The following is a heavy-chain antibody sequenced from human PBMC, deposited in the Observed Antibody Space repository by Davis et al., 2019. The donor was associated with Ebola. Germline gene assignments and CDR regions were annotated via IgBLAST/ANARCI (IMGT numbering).Heavy chain of an antibody. CDR1: GFTFSSYA. CDR2: ISGSGGST. D-gene: IGHD5-18*01. J-gene: IGHJ4*02. Sequence: GGSLRFSCAASGFTFSSYAMSWVRQAPGKGLEWVSAISGSGGSTYYADSVKGRFTISRDNSKNTLYLQMNSLRAEDTAVYYCAKGTAMVFGEFDYWGQGTLVTVSS. CDR3: AKGTAMVFGEFDY. V-gene: IGHV3-23*01.